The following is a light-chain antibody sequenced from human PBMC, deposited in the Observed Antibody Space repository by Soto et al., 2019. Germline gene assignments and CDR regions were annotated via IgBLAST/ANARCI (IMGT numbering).Light chain of an antibody. V-gene: IGKV1-5*01. J-gene: IGKJ4*01. Sequence: DIQMTQSPSTLSASVGDRVIITCRASQDINDWLAWYQQKPGNAPKFLIYDASTLESGVPSRFSGSGSGTEFTLSIGSLQPEDFATYHCQQFSAYPLTLGGGTKVDIK. CDR3: QQFSAYPLT. CDR1: QDINDW. CDR2: DAS.